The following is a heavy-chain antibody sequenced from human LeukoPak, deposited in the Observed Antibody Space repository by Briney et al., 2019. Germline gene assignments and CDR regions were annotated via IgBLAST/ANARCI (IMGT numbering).Heavy chain of an antibody. D-gene: IGHD3-10*01. J-gene: IGHJ6*03. CDR2: INPNSGGT. CDR3: ARERITMVRGVIFYYYYMDV. CDR1: GYTFTGYY. Sequence: ASVKVSCKASGYTFTGYYVHWVRQAPGQGLEWMGWINPNSGGTNYAQKFQGRVTMTRDTSISTAYMELSRLRSDDTAVYYCARERITMVRGVIFYYYYMDVWGKGTTVTISS. V-gene: IGHV1-2*02.